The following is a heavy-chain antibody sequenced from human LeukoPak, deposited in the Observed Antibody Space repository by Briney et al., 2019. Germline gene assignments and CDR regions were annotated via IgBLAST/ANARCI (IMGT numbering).Heavy chain of an antibody. CDR1: GFTFSSYE. V-gene: IGHV3-48*03. J-gene: IGHJ4*02. CDR2: ITNSGETM. CDR3: AESPWYGY. Sequence: GGSLRLSCAASGFTFSSYEMSWVRQAPGKGLEWVSYITNSGETMYYAGSVKGRFTISRDNAKNTLYLQMNSLRIEDTAVYYCAESPWYGYWGQGTLVTVSS. D-gene: IGHD6-13*01.